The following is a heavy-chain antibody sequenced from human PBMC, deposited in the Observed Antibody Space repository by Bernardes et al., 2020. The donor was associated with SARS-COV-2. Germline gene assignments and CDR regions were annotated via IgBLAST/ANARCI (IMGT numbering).Heavy chain of an antibody. D-gene: IGHD6-6*01. J-gene: IGHJ4*02. CDR1: GFTFNNYA. CDR2: ISGSGDNT. Sequence: GGSLRLSCAASGFTFNNYAMSWVRQAPGKGLEWVSVISGSGDNTYSVDSVKGRFTISRDNSKQTLYLQMNSLRDEDTAVYYCAKETHTSSSSIAPYHFDYWGQGTLVTVSS. V-gene: IGHV3-23*01. CDR3: AKETHTSSSSIAPYHFDY.